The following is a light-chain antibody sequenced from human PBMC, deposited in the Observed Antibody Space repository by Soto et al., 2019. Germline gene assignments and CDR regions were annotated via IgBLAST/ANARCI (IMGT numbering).Light chain of an antibody. J-gene: IGKJ3*01. V-gene: IGKV3-20*01. Sequence: EIVLTQSPGTLSLSPGERATLSCRASQSVSSSYLAWYQQKPGQAPRLLIYGASSRATGIPDRFSGSESGTDFTLTISRLEPEDFAVYYCQQYCSSPRFTFGPGTKVDIK. CDR3: QQYCSSPRFT. CDR1: QSVSSSY. CDR2: GAS.